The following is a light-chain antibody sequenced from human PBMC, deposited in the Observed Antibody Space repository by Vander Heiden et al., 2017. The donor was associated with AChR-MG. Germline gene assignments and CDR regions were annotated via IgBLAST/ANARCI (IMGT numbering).Light chain of an antibody. CDR1: QSVSRS. J-gene: IGKJ4*01. V-gene: IGKV3-11*01. CDR2: DAS. Sequence: EIVLTQSPATLSLSPGERATLSCRASQSVSRSLAWYQQKPGQAPRLLIYDASNRATGIPARFSGSGSGTDFTLTISSLEPEDFALYYCHQRSNWPLTFGGGTKLEIK. CDR3: HQRSNWPLT.